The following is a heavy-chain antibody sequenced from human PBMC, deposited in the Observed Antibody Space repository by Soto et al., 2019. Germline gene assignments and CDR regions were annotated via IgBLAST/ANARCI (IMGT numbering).Heavy chain of an antibody. CDR2: KYDTGST. Sequence: TSETLSLTCTVFSGSISSYFWSWIRQAPGKGLEWIAFKYDTGSTNYNPSLKGRVSISEDASKNQFSLTVNSVTAADTAVYYCARGWSSSWPYWGQGILVTVSS. CDR3: ARGWSSSWPY. D-gene: IGHD6-13*01. CDR1: SGSISSYF. V-gene: IGHV4-59*01. J-gene: IGHJ4*02.